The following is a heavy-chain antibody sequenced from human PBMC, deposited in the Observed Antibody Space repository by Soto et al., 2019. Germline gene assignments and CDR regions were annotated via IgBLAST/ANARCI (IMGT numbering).Heavy chain of an antibody. V-gene: IGHV3-30-3*01. CDR2: ISYDGSNK. CDR3: ARPLWRDDYNWGYFDL. D-gene: IGHD4-4*01. CDR1: GFTFSSYA. J-gene: IGHJ2*01. Sequence: QVQLVESGGGVVQPGRSLRLSCAASGFTFSSYAMHWVRQAPGKGLERVAVISYDGSNKYYADSVKGRFTISRDNSKXXLYLQMNSLRTEDTAVYYCARPLWRDDYNWGYFDLWGRGTLVTVSS.